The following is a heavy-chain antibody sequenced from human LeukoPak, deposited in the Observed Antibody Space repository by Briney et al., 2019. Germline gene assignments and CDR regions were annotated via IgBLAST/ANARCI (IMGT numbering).Heavy chain of an antibody. J-gene: IGHJ4*02. CDR1: GFTFSSYA. Sequence: GGSLRLSCAASGFTFSSYAMSWVRQAPGKGLEWVSAISGSGGSTYYADSVKGRFTIPRDNSKNTLYLQMNSLRAEDTAVYYCAKDIGYCSGGSCFYFDYWGQGTLVTVSS. CDR2: ISGSGGST. D-gene: IGHD2-15*01. V-gene: IGHV3-23*01. CDR3: AKDIGYCSGGSCFYFDY.